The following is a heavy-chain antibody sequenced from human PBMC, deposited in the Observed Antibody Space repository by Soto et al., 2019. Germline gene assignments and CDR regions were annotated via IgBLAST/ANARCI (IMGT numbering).Heavy chain of an antibody. V-gene: IGHV4-39*01. CDR1: DDSISTSNYY. CDR3: AKHSHHGRFS. Sequence: QLQLQESGPRLVKPSETLSLTCSVSDDSISTSNYYWAWVRQPPEMGPKWIGSVDYAGRAYYNPPLKSRVTISADTSENHFSLPLSSMTAADTSMYYCAKHSHHGRFSWGQGTLVTVSS. CDR2: VDYAGRA. J-gene: IGHJ5*02. D-gene: IGHD1-26*01.